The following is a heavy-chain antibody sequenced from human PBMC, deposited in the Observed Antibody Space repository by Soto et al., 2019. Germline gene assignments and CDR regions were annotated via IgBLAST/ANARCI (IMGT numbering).Heavy chain of an antibody. CDR2: IYSGGST. J-gene: IGHJ6*02. V-gene: IGHV3-53*01. D-gene: IGHD6-13*01. Sequence: EVQLVESGGGLIQPGGSLRLSCAASGFTVSSNYMSWVRQAPGKGLEWVSVIYSGGSTYYADSVKGRFTISRDNSKNTLYLQMNILRAEDPAVYYCARDRGGQQLGNYYYYGMDVWGQGTTVTVSS. CDR1: GFTVSSNY. CDR3: ARDRGGQQLGNYYYYGMDV.